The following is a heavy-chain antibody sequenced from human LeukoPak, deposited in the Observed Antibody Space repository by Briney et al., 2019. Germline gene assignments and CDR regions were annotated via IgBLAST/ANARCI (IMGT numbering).Heavy chain of an antibody. J-gene: IGHJ4*02. D-gene: IGHD1-1*01. CDR2: IRSKAYGETA. CDR3: TRDRGAYNLYDY. CDR1: GFTFGDYA. Sequence: GGPLRLSCTASGFTFGDYAMSWIRQAPGKGLEWVGFIRSKAYGETADYAASVKGRFTISRDDSKAIAYLQMNSLKTEDTAVYHCTRDRGAYNLYDYWGQGTLVTVSS. V-gene: IGHV3-49*03.